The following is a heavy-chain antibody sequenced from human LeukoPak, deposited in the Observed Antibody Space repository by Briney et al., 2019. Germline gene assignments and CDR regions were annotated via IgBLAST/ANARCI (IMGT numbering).Heavy chain of an antibody. Sequence: ASVKVSCKASGYTFTGYYMHWVRQAPGQGLEWMGWINPNSGGTNYAQKFQGRVTMTRDTSISTAYMEPSRLRSDDTAVYYCARVYGSGSCGSDWFDPWGQGTLVTVSS. CDR3: ARVYGSGSCGSDWFDP. V-gene: IGHV1-2*02. D-gene: IGHD3-10*01. J-gene: IGHJ5*02. CDR1: GYTFTGYY. CDR2: INPNSGGT.